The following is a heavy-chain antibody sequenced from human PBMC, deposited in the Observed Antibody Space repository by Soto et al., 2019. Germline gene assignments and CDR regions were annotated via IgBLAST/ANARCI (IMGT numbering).Heavy chain of an antibody. D-gene: IGHD3-9*01. V-gene: IGHV3-7*03. CDR2: INKDGGER. Sequence: EVQLVESGGGLVQPGGSLRLSCAASGSTFSSYWMSWVRQAPGKGLEWVANINKDGGERHYVDSVKGRFTISRDNAKNSLLLKMNSLKAEDTAVYYCVRGGTGRWLDYLGLDVWGQGTTVTVSS. CDR3: VRGGTGRWLDYLGLDV. CDR1: GSTFSSYW. J-gene: IGHJ6*02.